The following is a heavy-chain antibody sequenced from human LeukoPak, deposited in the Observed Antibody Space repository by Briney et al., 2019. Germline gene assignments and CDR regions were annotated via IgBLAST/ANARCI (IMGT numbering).Heavy chain of an antibody. CDR1: GYTFTGYY. J-gene: IGHJ5*02. Sequence: ASVKVSCKASGYTFTGYYMHWVRQAPGQGLEWMGWINPNSGGTNYAQKFQGWVTMTRDTSISTAYMELSRLRSDDTAVHYCARASTSSGWYVWFDPWGQGTLVTVSS. V-gene: IGHV1-2*04. CDR3: ARASTSSGWYVWFDP. CDR2: INPNSGGT. D-gene: IGHD6-19*01.